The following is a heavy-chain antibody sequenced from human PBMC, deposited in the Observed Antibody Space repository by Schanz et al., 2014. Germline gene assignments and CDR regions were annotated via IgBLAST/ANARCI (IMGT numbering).Heavy chain of an antibody. CDR3: ARYTGAYFDY. Sequence: QVQLQESGPGLVKPSETLSLTCTVSGGSISTYYWSWIRQPAGKGLEWIGRIYTSGSTNYNPSLKSRAPMSVDTSKNQFALRLSSVTAADTAVYYCARYTGAYFDYWGQGTLVTVSS. V-gene: IGHV4-4*07. D-gene: IGHD1-26*01. CDR1: GGSISTYY. J-gene: IGHJ4*02. CDR2: IYTSGST.